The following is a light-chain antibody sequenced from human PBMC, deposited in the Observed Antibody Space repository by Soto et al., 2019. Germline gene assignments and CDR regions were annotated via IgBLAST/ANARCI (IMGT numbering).Light chain of an antibody. CDR1: SSDVGGYNY. CDR3: SSYSSGSTLYV. J-gene: IGLJ1*01. Sequence: QSALTQPPSASGSPGQSVTISCTGTSSDVGGYNYVSWYQQHPGKAPKLMIYEVSKRPSGVSNRFSGSKSGNTASLTISGLQAEDEADYYCSSYSSGSTLYVFGTGTKLTVL. V-gene: IGLV2-14*01. CDR2: EVS.